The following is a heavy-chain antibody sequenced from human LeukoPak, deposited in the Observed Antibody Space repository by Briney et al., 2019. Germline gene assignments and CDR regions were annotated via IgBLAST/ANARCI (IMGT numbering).Heavy chain of an antibody. J-gene: IGHJ4*02. CDR1: GFTFSSYW. CDR2: IKQDGSEK. Sequence: GGSLRLSCAASGFTFSSYWMSWVRQAPGKGLEWVANIKQDGSEKYYVDSVKGRFTISRDNAKNSLYLQMNSLRAEDTAVYYCAKDTQPYYYDSSGTTDYWGQGTLVTVSS. CDR3: AKDTQPYYYDSSGTTDY. V-gene: IGHV3-7*03. D-gene: IGHD3-22*01.